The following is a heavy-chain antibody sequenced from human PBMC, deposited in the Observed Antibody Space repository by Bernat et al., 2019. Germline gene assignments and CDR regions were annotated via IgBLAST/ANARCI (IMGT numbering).Heavy chain of an antibody. V-gene: IGHV4-30-4*01. CDR3: ARELRYFDWSSPLFDY. J-gene: IGHJ4*02. CDR1: GGSISSGDYY. D-gene: IGHD3-9*01. Sequence: VQLQESGPGLVKPSQTLSLTCTVSGGSISSGDYYWSWIRQPPGKGLEWIGYIYYSGSTYYNPSLKSRVTISVDTSKNQFSLKLSSVTAADTAVYYCARELRYFDWSSPLFDYWGQGTLVTVSS. CDR2: IYYSGST.